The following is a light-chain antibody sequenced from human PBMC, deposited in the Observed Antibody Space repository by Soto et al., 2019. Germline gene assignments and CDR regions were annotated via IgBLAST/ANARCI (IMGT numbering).Light chain of an antibody. J-gene: IGKJ1*01. CDR1: QSISSW. CDR3: QQYNCYGSWT. CDR2: KPS. Sequence: DIQMTQSPSTLSASVGDRVTITCRASQSISSWMAWYRQKPGKAPKLLIYKPSTLESGVPSRFSGSASGTELTLTLISLQPDDFATHCCQQYNCYGSWTFGQGTKVEIK. V-gene: IGKV1-5*03.